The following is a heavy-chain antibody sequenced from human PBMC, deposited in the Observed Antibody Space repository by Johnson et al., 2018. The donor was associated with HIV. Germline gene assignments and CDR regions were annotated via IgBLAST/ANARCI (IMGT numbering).Heavy chain of an antibody. CDR1: GFTFSDYY. V-gene: IGHV3-72*01. J-gene: IGHJ3*02. D-gene: IGHD6-6*01. Sequence: VQLVESGGGLVKPGGSLRLSCAASGFTFSDYYMSWIRQAPGKGLEWVGRIRNKPSSYSTEYAASVKGRFTVSRDDSKNSVYLQMSSLKTEDTAVYYCARDRRSSFDIWGQGTMVAVSS. CDR3: ARDRRSSFDI. CDR2: IRNKPSSYST.